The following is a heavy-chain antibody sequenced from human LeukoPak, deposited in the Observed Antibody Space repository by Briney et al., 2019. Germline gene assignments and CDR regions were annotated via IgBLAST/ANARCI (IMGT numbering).Heavy chain of an antibody. V-gene: IGHV1-18*01. D-gene: IGHD1-26*01. CDR2: ISAYNGNT. Sequence: ASVKVSCKASGYTFTSYDISWVRQAPGQGLEWMGCISAYNGNTNSAQKLQGRVTVTTDKSTSTAYMELRSLRSDDTAVYYCVRTWGQCTGSYSVAPHFDYWGQGTLVTVSS. CDR1: GYTFTSYD. CDR3: VRTWGQCTGSYSVAPHFDY. J-gene: IGHJ4*02.